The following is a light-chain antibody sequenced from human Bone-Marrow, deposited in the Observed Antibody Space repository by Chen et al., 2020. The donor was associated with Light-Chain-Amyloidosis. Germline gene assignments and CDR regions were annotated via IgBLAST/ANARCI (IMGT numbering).Light chain of an antibody. V-gene: IGLV2-14*01. CDR3: SSYTITNTLV. CDR1: SSDGGGDNH. Sequence: QSALTHPASVSGSPGQSLTISCTGTSSDGGGDNHVSWYQQHPDKAPKLMIYEVTNRPSWVPDRFSGSKSDNTASLTISGLQTEDEADYFCSSYTITNTLVFGSGTRVTVL. J-gene: IGLJ1*01. CDR2: EVT.